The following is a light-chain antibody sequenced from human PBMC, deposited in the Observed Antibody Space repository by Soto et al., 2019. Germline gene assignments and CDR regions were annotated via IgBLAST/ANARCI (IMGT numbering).Light chain of an antibody. J-gene: IGKJ3*01. CDR3: QQSESSTRT. CDR1: QSVTGNF. Sequence: IVLTQSPGTLSLSQGATAALSCRADQSVTGNFLAWYQQKPGQAPRILISYAYNRATGIPDRFSGSGSGTDFNLTVRSLETEDCAVYEGQQSESSTRTVGPVTKVDIK. CDR2: YAY. V-gene: IGKV3-20*01.